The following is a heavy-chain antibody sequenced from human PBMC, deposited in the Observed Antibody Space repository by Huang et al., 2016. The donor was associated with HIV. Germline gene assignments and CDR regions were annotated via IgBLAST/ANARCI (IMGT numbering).Heavy chain of an antibody. CDR3: ALKGDSSGWEYFRH. Sequence: QVQLVESGGGVVQPGRSLRLSCEASGFTFSSYGMHWVRQAPGKGLGWVAVIWYDGSNKYYADSVKGRFTISRDNSKNTLYLQMNSLKTEDTAVYYCALKGDSSGWEYFRHWGQGTLVTVSS. V-gene: IGHV3-33*08. CDR2: IWYDGSNK. J-gene: IGHJ1*01. CDR1: GFTFSSYG. D-gene: IGHD6-19*01.